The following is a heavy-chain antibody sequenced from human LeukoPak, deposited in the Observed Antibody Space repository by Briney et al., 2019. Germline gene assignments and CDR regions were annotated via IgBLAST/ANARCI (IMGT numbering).Heavy chain of an antibody. V-gene: IGHV3-48*01. CDR3: ARDPLGTRPGFDY. D-gene: IGHD1-1*01. CDR2: ISSFSSTI. Sequence: GGSLRLSCAASGFTFSDYSMNWVRQAPGKGLEWVSYISSFSSTIYYADSVKGRFTISRDNSKNTLYLQMNSLRAEDTAVYYCARDPLGTRPGFDYWGQGTLVTVSS. J-gene: IGHJ4*02. CDR1: GFTFSDYS.